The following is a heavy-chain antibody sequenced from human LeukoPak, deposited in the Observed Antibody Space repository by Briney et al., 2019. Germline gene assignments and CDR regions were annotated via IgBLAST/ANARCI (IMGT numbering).Heavy chain of an antibody. J-gene: IGHJ4*02. V-gene: IGHV1-2*06. CDR2: INPNSGGT. CDR3: ARKGLAPGDYLLDY. D-gene: IGHD4-17*01. Sequence: GASVKVSYKASGYTFTSYYMHWVRQAPGQGLEWMGRINPNSGGTNYAQKFQGRVTMTRDTSISTAYMELSRLRSDDTAVYYCARKGLAPGDYLLDYWDQGTLVTVSS. CDR1: GYTFTSYY.